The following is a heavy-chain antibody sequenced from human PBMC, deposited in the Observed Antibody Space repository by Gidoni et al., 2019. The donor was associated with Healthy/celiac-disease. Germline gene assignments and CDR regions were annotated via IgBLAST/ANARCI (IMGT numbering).Heavy chain of an antibody. V-gene: IGHV1-2*02. Sequence: QVQLVQSGAEVQKPGASVKVSCKASGYTFTGYYMHWVRQAPGQGLEWMGWINPNSGGTNYAQKFQGRVTMTRDTSISTAYMELSRLRSDDTAVYYCARTYYDILTNYYYGMDVWGQGTTVTVSS. CDR1: GYTFTGYY. CDR3: ARTYYDILTNYYYGMDV. J-gene: IGHJ6*02. CDR2: INPNSGGT. D-gene: IGHD3-9*01.